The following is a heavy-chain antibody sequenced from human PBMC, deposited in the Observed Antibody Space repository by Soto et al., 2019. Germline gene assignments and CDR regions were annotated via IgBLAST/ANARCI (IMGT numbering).Heavy chain of an antibody. CDR1: GGTYSSYA. V-gene: IGHV1-69*13. D-gene: IGHD1-7*01. J-gene: IGHJ6*03. Sequence: ASVKVSCKASGGTYSSYAISWVRQAPGQGLEWMGGIIPIFGTANYAQKFQGRVTITAEESTSTAYMELSSLRSEDTAVYYCARPQTTGTTRQGDYCYYYMDVWGKGTTVTVSS. CDR3: ARPQTTGTTRQGDYCYYYMDV. CDR2: IIPIFGTA.